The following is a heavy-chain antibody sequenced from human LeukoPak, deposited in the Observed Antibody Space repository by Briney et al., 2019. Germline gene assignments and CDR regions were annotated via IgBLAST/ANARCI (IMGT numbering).Heavy chain of an antibody. Sequence: GGSLRLSCAASGFTFSTYAMHWVRQAPGKGLEWVALISYDGSRKHFADSVKGRFTISRDNSKNTLYLQMNSLRAEDTAVYYCARDPGGAFKGVELYYFDYWGQGTLVTVSS. V-gene: IGHV3-30*04. J-gene: IGHJ4*02. CDR1: GFTFSTYA. CDR2: ISYDGSRK. D-gene: IGHD1-26*01. CDR3: ARDPGGAFKGVELYYFDY.